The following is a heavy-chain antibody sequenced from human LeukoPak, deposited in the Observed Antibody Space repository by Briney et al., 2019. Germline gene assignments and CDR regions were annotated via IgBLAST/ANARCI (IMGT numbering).Heavy chain of an antibody. CDR2: MNPNSGNT. J-gene: IGHJ6*02. D-gene: IGHD2-15*01. Sequence: ASVKVSCKASGYTFTSYDINWVRQATGQGLEWMGWMNPNSGNTGYAQKFQGRVTMTRNTSISTAYMELSSLRSEDTAVYYCARGRLVVGYCSGGSCYQGAFYYYGMDVWGQGTTVTVSS. CDR1: GYTFTSYD. CDR3: ARGRLVVGYCSGGSCYQGAFYYYGMDV. V-gene: IGHV1-8*01.